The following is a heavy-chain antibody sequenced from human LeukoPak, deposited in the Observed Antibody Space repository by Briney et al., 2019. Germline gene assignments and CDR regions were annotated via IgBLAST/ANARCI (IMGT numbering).Heavy chain of an antibody. CDR3: ARTPPNENDYLFEWNAFDI. D-gene: IGHD4-11*01. J-gene: IGHJ3*02. CDR1: GGSISSSS. Sequence: ETLSLTCTVSGGSISSSSYYWGWIRQPPGKGLEWVSYISSSSSTINYADSVRGRFTISRDNAKNSLFLQMNSLRAEDTAVYYCARTPPNENDYLFEWNAFDIWGQGTMVTVSS. CDR2: ISSSSSTI. V-gene: IGHV3-48*01.